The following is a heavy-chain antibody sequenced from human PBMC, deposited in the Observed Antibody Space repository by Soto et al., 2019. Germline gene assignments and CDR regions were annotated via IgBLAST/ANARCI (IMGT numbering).Heavy chain of an antibody. CDR3: ARDGDGYNLGYYFDY. Sequence: LPETLSLTCTVSGGSISSYYWSWIRQPPGKGLEWIGYIYYSGSTNYNPSLKSRVTISVDTSKNQFSLKLSSVTAADTAVYYCARDGDGYNLGYYFDYWGQGTLVTVSS. D-gene: IGHD5-12*01. CDR1: GGSISSYY. V-gene: IGHV4-59*01. CDR2: IYYSGST. J-gene: IGHJ4*02.